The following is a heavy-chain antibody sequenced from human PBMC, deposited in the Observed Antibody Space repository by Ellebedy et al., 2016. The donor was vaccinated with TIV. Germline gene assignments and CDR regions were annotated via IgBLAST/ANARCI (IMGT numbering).Heavy chain of an antibody. V-gene: IGHV3-23*01. CDR3: AKDLWGDGYNFGADFDY. D-gene: IGHD5-24*01. J-gene: IGHJ4*02. CDR2: VSGSGGST. CDR1: GFTFSSYA. Sequence: GESLKISCAASGFTFSSYAMSWVRQAPGKGLEWVSVVSGSGGSTYYADFVKGRFTISRDNSKNTLYLQMNSLRADDTAVYYCAKDLWGDGYNFGADFDYWGQGTLVTVSS.